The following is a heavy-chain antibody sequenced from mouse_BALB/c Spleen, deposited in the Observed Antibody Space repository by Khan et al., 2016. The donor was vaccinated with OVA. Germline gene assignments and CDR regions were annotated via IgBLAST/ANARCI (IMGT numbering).Heavy chain of an antibody. V-gene: IGHV2-6-5*01. Sequence: QVRLQQSGPGLVAPSQNLSITCTVSGFSLSDYGVSWIRQPPGKGLEWLGVIWGGGSTYYNSALKSRLSISKDDSKSQVFLKMSSLQSDDTAMFYCAKWVWSYYYTLDYWGQGTSVPVSS. CDR1: GFSLSDYG. J-gene: IGHJ4*01. CDR2: IWGGGST. CDR3: AKWVWSYYYTLDY.